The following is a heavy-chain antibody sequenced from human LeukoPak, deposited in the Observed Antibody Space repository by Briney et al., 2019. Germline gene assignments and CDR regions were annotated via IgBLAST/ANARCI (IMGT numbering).Heavy chain of an antibody. CDR2: INPYSGDT. CDR3: ARDQGSLTRSWYTGY. J-gene: IGHJ4*02. V-gene: IGHV1-2*06. Sequence: ASVKVSFKPSRSTFTGYHIHWVRQAPGQGLEWMGRINPYSGDTNFAQKFQGRVTITRDTSITTAYMDLSSLTPDDTAVYFCARDQGSLTRSWYTGYWGQGTQVTVSS. D-gene: IGHD6-13*01. CDR1: RSTFTGYH.